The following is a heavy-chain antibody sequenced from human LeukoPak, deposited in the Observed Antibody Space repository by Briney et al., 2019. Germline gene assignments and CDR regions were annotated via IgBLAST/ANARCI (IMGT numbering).Heavy chain of an antibody. V-gene: IGHV3-21*04. CDR3: ARVRYFDWFLDY. CDR2: ISSSSSYI. CDR1: GFTFSSYS. Sequence: SGGSLRLSCAASGFTFSSYSMNWVRQAPGKGLEWVSSISSSSSYIYYADSVKGRFTISRDNAKNSLYLQMNSLRAEDTAVYYCARVRYFDWFLDYWGQGTLVTVSS. D-gene: IGHD3-9*01. J-gene: IGHJ4*02.